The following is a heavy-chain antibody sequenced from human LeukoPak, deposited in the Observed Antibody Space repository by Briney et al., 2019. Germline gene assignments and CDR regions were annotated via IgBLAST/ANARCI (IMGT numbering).Heavy chain of an antibody. CDR2: IKHDGSNK. V-gene: IGHV3-7*04. Sequence: GGSVRLSCAASGFTFSSYWMSWVRQAPGKGLEWVANIKHDGSNKYYVDSVKGRFTISRDNAENSLYLQMNSLRAEDTAMYYCARSQSLGYWGQGTLDTLSS. CDR1: GFTFSSYW. J-gene: IGHJ4*02. CDR3: ARSQSLGY.